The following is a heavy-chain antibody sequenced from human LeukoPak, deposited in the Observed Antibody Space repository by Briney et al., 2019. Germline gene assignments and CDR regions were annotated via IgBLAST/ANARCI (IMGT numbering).Heavy chain of an antibody. CDR3: ARDRMAGSSWYTPPLDY. CDR2: INPNSGGT. CDR1: GYTFTGYY. V-gene: IGHV1-2*02. J-gene: IGHJ4*02. D-gene: IGHD6-13*01. Sequence: ASVKVSCKASGYTFTGYYMHWVRQAPGQGLEWMGWINPNSGGTNYAQKFQGRVTMTRDTSISTAYMELSRLRSDDTAVYYCARDRMAGSSWYTPPLDYWGQGTLVTVSS.